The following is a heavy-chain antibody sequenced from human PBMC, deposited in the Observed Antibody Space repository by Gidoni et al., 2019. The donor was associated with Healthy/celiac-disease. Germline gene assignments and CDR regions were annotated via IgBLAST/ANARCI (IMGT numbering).Heavy chain of an antibody. V-gene: IGHV4-59*08. CDR1: GGSISSYY. CDR3: ARLGYDSSGYIDY. Sequence: QVQLQESGPGLVKPSETLSLTCTVSGGSISSYYWSWIRQPPGKGLEWIGYIYYSGSTNYNPSLKSRVTISVDTSKNQFSLKLSSVTAADTAVYYCARLGYDSSGYIDYWGQGTLVTVSS. D-gene: IGHD3-22*01. CDR2: IYYSGST. J-gene: IGHJ4*02.